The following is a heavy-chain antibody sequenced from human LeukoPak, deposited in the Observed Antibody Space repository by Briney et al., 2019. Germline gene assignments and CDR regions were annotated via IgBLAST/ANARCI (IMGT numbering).Heavy chain of an antibody. D-gene: IGHD3-22*01. V-gene: IGHV4-4*07. Sequence: PSETLSLTCTVSGGSINSYYWSWIRQPAGKGLEWIGRIYNSGRTNYNPSLKSRVTMSVDTSKNQFSLKLSSVTAADTAVYYCARYSYDSSGYYFDAFDIRGQGTMVTVSS. CDR3: ARYSYDSSGYYFDAFDI. CDR2: IYNSGRT. CDR1: GGSINSYY. J-gene: IGHJ3*02.